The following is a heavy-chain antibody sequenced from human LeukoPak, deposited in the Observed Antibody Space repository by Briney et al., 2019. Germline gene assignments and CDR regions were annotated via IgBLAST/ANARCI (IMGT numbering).Heavy chain of an antibody. Sequence: SETLSLTCAVYGGSFSGYYWSWIRQPPGKGLEWIGEINNSGSTNYNPSLKSRVTISVDTSKNQFSLKLSSVTAADTAVYYCARAGASVFQHWGQGTLVTVSS. CDR1: GGSFSGYY. D-gene: IGHD2-8*02. CDR3: ARAGASVFQH. CDR2: INNSGST. V-gene: IGHV4-34*01. J-gene: IGHJ1*01.